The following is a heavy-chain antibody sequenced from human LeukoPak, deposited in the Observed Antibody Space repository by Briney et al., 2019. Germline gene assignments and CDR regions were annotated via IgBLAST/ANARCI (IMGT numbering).Heavy chain of an antibody. D-gene: IGHD3-10*01. Sequence: SETLSLTCAVYGGSFSDYYWSWIRRPPGKGLEWIGEINHSRGTNYNPSLKSRVTISLDTSKSQFSLKLSSVTATDTSMYYCARGSVRITMIRGLKSNYYYMDVWGKGATVTVSS. CDR2: INHSRGT. CDR1: GGSFSDYY. CDR3: ARGSVRITMIRGLKSNYYYMDV. V-gene: IGHV4-34*01. J-gene: IGHJ6*03.